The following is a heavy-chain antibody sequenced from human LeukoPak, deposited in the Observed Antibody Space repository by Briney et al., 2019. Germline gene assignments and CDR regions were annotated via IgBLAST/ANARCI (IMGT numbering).Heavy chain of an antibody. CDR3: AGWAAAGTRASHY. D-gene: IGHD6-13*01. V-gene: IGHV3-74*01. Sequence: GGSLRLSCAASGFTFSSYWMHWVRQAPGKGLVWVSRINNDGSSTSYADSVKGRFTISRDNAKNTLYLQMNSLRAEDTAVYYCAGWAAAGTRASHYWGQGTLVTVSS. CDR1: GFTFSSYW. CDR2: INNDGSST. J-gene: IGHJ4*02.